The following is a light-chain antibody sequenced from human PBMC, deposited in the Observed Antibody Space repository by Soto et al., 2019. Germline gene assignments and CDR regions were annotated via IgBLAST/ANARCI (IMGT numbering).Light chain of an antibody. V-gene: IGKV1-27*01. CDR2: AAS. CDR1: QGIGTY. Sequence: DIQMTQSPSSLSASVGDRVTITCRASQGIGTYLAWYQQKPGKVPKLLIYAASTLQSGVPSRFSGSGSGTDFTLTNSSLQPADVATYYCQKYNSAPWTFGQGTKVEIK. CDR3: QKYNSAPWT. J-gene: IGKJ1*01.